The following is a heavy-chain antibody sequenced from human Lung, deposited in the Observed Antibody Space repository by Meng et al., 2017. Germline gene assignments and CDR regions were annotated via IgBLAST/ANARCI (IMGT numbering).Heavy chain of an antibody. CDR3: ARGPTTMAHDFDY. CDR2: INHSGST. CDR1: GGYFSDYY. D-gene: IGHD4-11*01. V-gene: IGHV4-34*01. J-gene: IGHJ4*02. Sequence: QGKLQRWGAGLLKPSETLSLTCVVSGGYFSDYYWSWIRQPPGKGLEWIGEINHSGSTNYNPSLESRATISVDTSQNNLSLKLSSVTAADSAVYYCARGPTTMAHDFDYWGQGTLVTVSS.